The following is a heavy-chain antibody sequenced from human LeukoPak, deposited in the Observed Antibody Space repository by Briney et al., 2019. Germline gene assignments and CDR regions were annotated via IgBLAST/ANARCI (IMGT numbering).Heavy chain of an antibody. J-gene: IGHJ4*02. CDR1: GGSISSSSYY. Sequence: SETLSLTCTASGGSISSSSYYWGWIRQPPGKGLEWIGSIYYSGSTYYDPSLKSRVTISVDTSKNQFSLKLSSVTAADTAVYYCVSDDYGADYWGQGTLVTVSS. CDR3: VSDDYGADY. V-gene: IGHV4-39*07. D-gene: IGHD4-17*01. CDR2: IYYSGST.